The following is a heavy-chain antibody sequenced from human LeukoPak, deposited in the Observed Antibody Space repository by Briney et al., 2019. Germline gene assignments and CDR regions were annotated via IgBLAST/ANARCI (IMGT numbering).Heavy chain of an antibody. CDR1: GGSISSSSYY. V-gene: IGHV4-39*01. CDR3: ARGLGSGWHLTRGFGY. J-gene: IGHJ4*02. CDR2: IYYSGST. D-gene: IGHD6-19*01. Sequence: SETLSLTCTVSGGSISSSSYYWGWIRQPPGKGLEWIGSIYYSGSTYYNPSLKSRVTISVDTSKNQFSLKLSSVTAADTAVYYCARGLGSGWHLTRGFGYWGQGALVTVSS.